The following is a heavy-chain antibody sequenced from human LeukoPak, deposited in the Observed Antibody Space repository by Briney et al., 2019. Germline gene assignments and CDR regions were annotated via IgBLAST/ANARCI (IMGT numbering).Heavy chain of an antibody. V-gene: IGHV4-31*03. Sequence: ASETLSLTCTVSGGSFSSGGYYWSWIRQHPGKGLEWIGYIYYSGSTYYNPSLKSRVTISVDTSKNQFSLKLSSVTAADTAVYYCARDHPPDYWGQGTLVTVSS. CDR3: ARDHPPDY. J-gene: IGHJ4*02. CDR1: GGSFSSGGYY. CDR2: IYYSGST.